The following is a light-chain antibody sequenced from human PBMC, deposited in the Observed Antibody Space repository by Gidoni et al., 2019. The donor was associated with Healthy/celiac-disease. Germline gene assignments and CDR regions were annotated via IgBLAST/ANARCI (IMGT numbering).Light chain of an antibody. CDR1: TVGDRY. J-gene: IGLJ2*01. Sequence: SYELTPPPSVSVSPGQTASITCSGDTVGDRYACWYQHKPGQSPVLVIYPDSKRPSGIPERFSGSNSGNTATLTISGTQAMDEADYYCQAWDSSTAVFGGGTKLTVL. CDR2: PDS. CDR3: QAWDSSTAV. V-gene: IGLV3-1*01.